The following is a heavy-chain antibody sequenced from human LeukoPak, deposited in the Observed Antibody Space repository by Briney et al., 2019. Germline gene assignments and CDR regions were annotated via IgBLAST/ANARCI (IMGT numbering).Heavy chain of an antibody. CDR2: IYHSGST. V-gene: IGHV4-38-2*01. J-gene: IGHJ3*02. D-gene: IGHD6-13*01. CDR3: ARDSSSSYSDAFDI. CDR1: GYSISSGYY. Sequence: WETLSLICAVSGYSISSGYYWGWIRQPPGKGLEWIGSIYHSGSTYYNPSLKSRVTISVDTSKNQFSLKLSSVTAADTAVYYCARDSSSSYSDAFDIWGQGTMVTVSS.